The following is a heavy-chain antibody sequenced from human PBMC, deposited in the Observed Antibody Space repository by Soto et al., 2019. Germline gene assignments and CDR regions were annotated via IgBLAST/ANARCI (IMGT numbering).Heavy chain of an antibody. CDR1: GYTFTSYA. CDR3: AKVGSSYKGGGYYYYYGMDG. D-gene: IGHD1-1*01. CDR2: MNPNSGNT. Sequence: PSVKVSCTASGYTFTSYAINWVRQATGQGLEWMGWMNPNSGNTGYAQKFQGRVTMTRNTSISTAYMELSSLRSEDTAVYYCAKVGSSYKGGGYYYYYGMDGWGKGNTVTVDS. J-gene: IGHJ6*04. V-gene: IGHV1-8*01.